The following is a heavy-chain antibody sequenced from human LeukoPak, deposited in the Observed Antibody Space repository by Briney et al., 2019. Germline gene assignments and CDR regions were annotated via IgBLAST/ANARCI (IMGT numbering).Heavy chain of an antibody. CDR1: GFTFRSSW. J-gene: IGHJ4*01. V-gene: IGHV3-7*04. CDR3: ARDISV. CDR2: IKQDGNEE. Sequence: PGGSLRLSCAASGFTFRSSWMTWGRQAPGKGLEWVANIKQDGNEENYVESVKGRFTISRDDAKNSLYLQMNSLRAEDTAVYYCARDISVWGQGTLVTVSS. D-gene: IGHD3-3*02.